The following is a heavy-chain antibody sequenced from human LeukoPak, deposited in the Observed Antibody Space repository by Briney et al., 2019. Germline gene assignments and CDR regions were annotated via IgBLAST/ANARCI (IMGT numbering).Heavy chain of an antibody. CDR1: GYTFTTYG. J-gene: IGHJ4*02. Sequence: ASVKVSCKASGYTFTTYGISWVRQAPGQGLEWMGWISSYNGNTNYAQKLQGRVTMTTDTSTSTAYMELRSLRSDDTAVYYCARDRRGLRWSAIDYWGQGTLVTVSS. CDR3: ARDRRGLRWSAIDY. CDR2: ISSYNGNT. D-gene: IGHD4-23*01. V-gene: IGHV1-18*01.